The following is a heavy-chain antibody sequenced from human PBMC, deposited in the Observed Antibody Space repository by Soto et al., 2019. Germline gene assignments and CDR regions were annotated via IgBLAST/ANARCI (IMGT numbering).Heavy chain of an antibody. CDR3: AEGSGGYENY. D-gene: IGHD5-12*01. CDR2: IYHSGTT. Sequence: QVQLQESGPGLVKPSGTLSLTCAVSGGSISSSNWWSWVRQPPGKGLEWIGEIYHSGTTNYNPSLKSRVTISGDKSKNQFSLRVSSVTSADTAVYSCAEGSGGYENYWGQGTLVTVSS. CDR1: GGSISSSNW. V-gene: IGHV4-4*02. J-gene: IGHJ4*02.